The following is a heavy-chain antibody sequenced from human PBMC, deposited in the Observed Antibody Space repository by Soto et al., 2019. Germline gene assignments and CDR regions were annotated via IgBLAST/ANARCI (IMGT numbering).Heavy chain of an antibody. D-gene: IGHD1-26*01. CDR3: ARAGGSYSHFDY. J-gene: IGHJ4*02. Sequence: QVQLQESGPGLVKPSQTLSLTCTVSGGSISSGGYYWSWIRQHPGKGLEWIGYIYYSGSTYYNPSLTRRVTISVDTAKHERSLKLSSVTAADTAVYYCARAGGSYSHFDYWGQGTLVTVSS. CDR1: GGSISSGGYY. V-gene: IGHV4-31*03. CDR2: IYYSGST.